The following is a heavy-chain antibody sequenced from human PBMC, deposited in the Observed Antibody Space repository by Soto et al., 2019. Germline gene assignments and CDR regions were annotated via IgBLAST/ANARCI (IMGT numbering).Heavy chain of an antibody. J-gene: IGHJ4*02. V-gene: IGHV4-31*03. D-gene: IGHD3-22*01. Sequence: SETLSLTCTVSGGSISSGGYYWSWIRQYPGKGLEWIGYIYYSGSTYYNPSLKSRVTISVDTSKNQLSLKLSSVTAADTAVYYCARVVDSSGYPFDYWGQGTLVTVS. CDR2: IYYSGST. CDR3: ARVVDSSGYPFDY. CDR1: GGSISSGGYY.